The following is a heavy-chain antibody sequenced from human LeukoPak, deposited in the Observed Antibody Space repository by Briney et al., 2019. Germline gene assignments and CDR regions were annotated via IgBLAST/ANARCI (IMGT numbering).Heavy chain of an antibody. CDR3: ARDIPIITMVRGALDY. J-gene: IGHJ4*02. CDR1: GFTFSSYG. Sequence: GGSLRLSCAASGFTFSSYGMSWVRQAPGKGLEWVSYISSSSRTIYYADSVKGRFTISRDNAKNSLYLQMNSLRAEDTAVYYCARDIPIITMVRGALDYWGQGTLVTVSS. V-gene: IGHV3-48*01. CDR2: ISSSSRTI. D-gene: IGHD3-10*01.